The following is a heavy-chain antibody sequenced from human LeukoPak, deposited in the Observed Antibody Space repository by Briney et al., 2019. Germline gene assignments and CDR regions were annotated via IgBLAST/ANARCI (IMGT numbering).Heavy chain of an antibody. V-gene: IGHV3-33*01. J-gene: IGHJ4*02. D-gene: IGHD1-26*01. CDR1: GFTFSSYG. CDR3: ARGHYKGVGATQVLRDYFDY. Sequence: SGGSLRLSCAASGFTFSSYGMHWVRQAPGKGLEWVAVIWYDGSNKYYADSVKGRFTISRDNSKNTLYLQMNSLRAEDSAVYFCARGHYKGVGATQVLRDYFDYWGQGTLVTVSS. CDR2: IWYDGSNK.